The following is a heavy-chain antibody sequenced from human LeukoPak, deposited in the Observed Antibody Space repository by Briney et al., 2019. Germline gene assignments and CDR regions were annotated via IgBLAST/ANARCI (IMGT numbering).Heavy chain of an antibody. J-gene: IGHJ6*02. CDR3: AAEAKEGMDV. V-gene: IGHV1-58*02. CDR1: GFTLTSPA. Sequence: GASVKVSFKASGFTLTSPAMEWVRQARGQRLAWIGWIVVGSGNTNYPQKIQEIVTITRDMSTSTAYMEMRSLSSEEQAGYYGAAEAKEGMDVWGQGATVTVSS. CDR2: IVVGSGNT.